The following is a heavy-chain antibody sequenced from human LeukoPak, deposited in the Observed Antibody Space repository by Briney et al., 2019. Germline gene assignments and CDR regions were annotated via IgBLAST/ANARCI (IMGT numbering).Heavy chain of an antibody. CDR1: GYTFTSYG. CDR3: ARDGQWLVDY. Sequence: ASVKVSCKASGYTFTSYGISWVRQAPGQGLEWMGWINPNSGGTNYAQKFQGRVTMTRDTSISTAYMELSRLRSDDTAVYYCARDGQWLVDYWGQGTLVTVSS. D-gene: IGHD6-19*01. V-gene: IGHV1-2*02. CDR2: INPNSGGT. J-gene: IGHJ4*02.